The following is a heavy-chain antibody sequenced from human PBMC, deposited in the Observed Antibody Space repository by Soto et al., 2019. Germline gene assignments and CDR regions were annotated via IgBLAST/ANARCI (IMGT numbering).Heavy chain of an antibody. J-gene: IGHJ3*02. D-gene: IGHD6-13*01. Sequence: GGSLRLSCAASGFTFISYAMIWVRQAPGKGLEWVSAISGSGGSTYYADSVKGRFTISRDNSKNTLYLQMNSLRAEDTAVYYCARANRDSSSWNHDAFDIWGQGTMVTVSS. CDR3: ARANRDSSSWNHDAFDI. V-gene: IGHV3-23*01. CDR2: ISGSGGST. CDR1: GFTFISYA.